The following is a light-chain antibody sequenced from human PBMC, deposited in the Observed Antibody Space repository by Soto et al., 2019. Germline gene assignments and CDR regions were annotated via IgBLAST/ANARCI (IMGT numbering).Light chain of an antibody. CDR1: QTISTN. CDR2: GAA. Sequence: EIVMTQSPATLSVPPGARATLSCRASQTISTNLAWYQHKPGQPPSLLIYGAATRATGVPARFSGSWSGTLFTLTIASLQSEDFAVYYCQQYNTWTWTFGQGTKVDIK. J-gene: IGKJ1*01. CDR3: QQYNTWTWT. V-gene: IGKV3-15*01.